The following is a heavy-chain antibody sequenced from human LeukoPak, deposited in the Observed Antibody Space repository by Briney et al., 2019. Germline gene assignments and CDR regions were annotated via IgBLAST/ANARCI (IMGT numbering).Heavy chain of an antibody. V-gene: IGHV2-5*01. Sequence: SGPTLVKPTQTLTLTCTFSGFSLSTSGVGVAWIRQSPGQALEWLAVIYWNDDQRFSPSLKSRITITKDTSKNQVVLTMTNMDPADTATYHCAHNGLYHWGQETLVTVSS. CDR1: GFSLSTSGVG. D-gene: IGHD2-15*01. CDR3: AHNGLYH. J-gene: IGHJ5*02. CDR2: IYWNDDQ.